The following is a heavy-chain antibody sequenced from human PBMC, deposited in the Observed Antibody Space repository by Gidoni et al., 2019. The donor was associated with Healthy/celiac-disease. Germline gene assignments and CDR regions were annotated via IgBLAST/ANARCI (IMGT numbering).Heavy chain of an antibody. CDR1: GGSFSGYY. CDR3: ARAEFWYYDT. V-gene: IGHV4-34*01. Sequence: QVQLQQWGAGLLKPSETLSLTCAVSGGSFSGYYWSWIRQPPGKGLEWIGEINHSGSTNYNPSLKSRVTISVDTSKNQFSLKLSSVTAADTAVYYCARAEFWYYDTWGQGTLVTVSS. CDR2: INHSGST. J-gene: IGHJ5*02. D-gene: IGHD3-22*01.